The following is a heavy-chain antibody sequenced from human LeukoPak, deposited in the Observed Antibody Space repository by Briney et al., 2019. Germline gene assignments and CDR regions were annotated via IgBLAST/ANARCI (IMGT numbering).Heavy chain of an antibody. V-gene: IGHV4-39*01. CDR2: MYYNGLT. CDR3: ARHFSSGYDYFDY. Sequence: SETLSLTCTVSGASISSRSNFYWGWIRQPPGKGLEYIGSMYYNGLTYYHPSLQSRVTISADTSKNQFSLKLPSVTAADTAVYYCARHFSSGYDYFDYWGQGTLVSVSS. D-gene: IGHD5-12*01. J-gene: IGHJ4*02. CDR1: GASISSRSNFY.